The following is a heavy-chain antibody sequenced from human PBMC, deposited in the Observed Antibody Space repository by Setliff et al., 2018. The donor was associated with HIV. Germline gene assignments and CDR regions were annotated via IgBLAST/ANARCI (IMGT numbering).Heavy chain of an antibody. CDR1: GFFFSDHY. CDR2: ISFSGNTI. Sequence: GGSLRLSCAVSGFFFSDHYMSWIRQAPGKGLEWVSYISFSGNTIYYRDSVRGRFTIARDNARNSLYLQMNSLKAVDTAVYYCARAKIGPAGDRTYYYGMDVWGQGTTVTVSS. CDR3: ARAKIGPAGDRTYYYGMDV. J-gene: IGHJ6*02. V-gene: IGHV3-11*01. D-gene: IGHD4-17*01.